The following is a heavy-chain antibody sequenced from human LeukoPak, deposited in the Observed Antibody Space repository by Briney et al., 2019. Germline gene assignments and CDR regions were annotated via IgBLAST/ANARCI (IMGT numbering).Heavy chain of an antibody. CDR1: GFTLSGAA. CDR2: IRSKADSYTT. Sequence: AEGSLRLSCAASGFTLSGAAMHWVRQASGKGLEWLGRIRSKADSYTTAYAASVKGRFTVSRDDSKNTAYLQMNSLKTEDTAVYYCRAAVAGDYFDLWGRGTLVTVSS. CDR3: RAAVAGDYFDL. J-gene: IGHJ2*01. V-gene: IGHV3-73*01. D-gene: IGHD6-19*01.